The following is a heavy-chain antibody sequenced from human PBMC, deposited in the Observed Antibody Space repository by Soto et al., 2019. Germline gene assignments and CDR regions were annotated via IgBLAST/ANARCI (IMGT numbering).Heavy chain of an antibody. J-gene: IGHJ6*01. D-gene: IGHD1-1*01. CDR2: LNPSAGNT. Sequence: QVQLVQSGAEVKKPGASVTVSCKASGYTLSNYYIHWVRQAPGQGLEWMGILNPSAGNTNYARKFQGRATVTRDTSTDTVYTELNSLRSDDTAVYYCARGRGTTAWLLYYALDVWGQGTTVIVSS. V-gene: IGHV1-46*01. CDR1: GYTLSNYY. CDR3: ARGRGTTAWLLYYALDV.